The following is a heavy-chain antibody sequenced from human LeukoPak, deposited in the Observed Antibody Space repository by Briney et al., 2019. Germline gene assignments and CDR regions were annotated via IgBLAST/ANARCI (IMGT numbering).Heavy chain of an antibody. Sequence: SETLSLTCTVSGGSISSSNYYWGWIRQPPGKGLEWIGTIYYSGRTYYNPSLKSRITLSVDTSKIQFSLKLSSVTAADTAVYYCARDTTYYYDSGDAFDIWGQGTMVTVSS. D-gene: IGHD3-22*01. CDR3: ARDTTYYYDSGDAFDI. J-gene: IGHJ3*02. CDR1: GGSISSSNYY. V-gene: IGHV4-39*07. CDR2: IYYSGRT.